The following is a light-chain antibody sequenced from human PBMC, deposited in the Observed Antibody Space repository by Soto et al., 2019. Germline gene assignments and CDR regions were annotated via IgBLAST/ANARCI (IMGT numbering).Light chain of an antibody. CDR3: QSYDSSPSGSRV. CDR1: SSNIGAGYD. J-gene: IGLJ2*01. Sequence: QSVLTQPPSVSGAPGQRVTISCTGSSSNIGAGYDVHWYQQLPGTAPKLLIYGNSNRPSGVPDRFSGSKSGTSASLAITGLQAEDEADYYCQSYDSSPSGSRVSGGGTKLTVL. V-gene: IGLV1-40*01. CDR2: GNS.